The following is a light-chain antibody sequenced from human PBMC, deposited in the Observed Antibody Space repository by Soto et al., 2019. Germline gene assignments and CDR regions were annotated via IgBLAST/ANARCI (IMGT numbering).Light chain of an antibody. CDR3: ASFRSGTILV. Sequence: QSALTQPASVSGSPGQSVTISCTGPRSDIGDSNFISWYQHSPGKAPRLLIYEVNNRPSGVSKRFSGSKAGNTASLTISGLHADDEADYFCASFRSGTILVFGSGTKVTVL. V-gene: IGLV2-14*01. J-gene: IGLJ6*01. CDR2: EVN. CDR1: RSDIGDSNF.